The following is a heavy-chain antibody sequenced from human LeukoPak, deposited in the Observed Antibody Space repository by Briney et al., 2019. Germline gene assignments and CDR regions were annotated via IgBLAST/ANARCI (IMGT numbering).Heavy chain of an antibody. CDR2: ISSSSSYI. CDR1: GFTFGDYA. Sequence: GGSLRLSCTASGFTFGDYAMSWVRQAPGKGLEWVSSISSSSSYIYYADSVEGRFTISRDNAKNSLYLQMNSLRAEDTAVYYCARADGWLVRGWFDPWGQGTLVTVSS. J-gene: IGHJ5*02. CDR3: ARADGWLVRGWFDP. D-gene: IGHD6-19*01. V-gene: IGHV3-21*01.